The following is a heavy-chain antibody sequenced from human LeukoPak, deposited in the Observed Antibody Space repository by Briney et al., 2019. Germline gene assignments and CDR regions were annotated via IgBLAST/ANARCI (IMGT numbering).Heavy chain of an antibody. CDR3: AKEGAVAGTSEYFDY. J-gene: IGHJ4*02. CDR1: ALTFSRYA. CDR2: ISGSGGST. V-gene: IGHV3-23*01. D-gene: IGHD6-19*01. Sequence: PWGSLRLSCAASALTFSRYAMSWVRQAPGKGLEWVSAISGSGGSTYYADSVKGRFTISRDNSKNTLYLQMNSLRAEDTAVYYCAKEGAVAGTSEYFDYWGQGTLVTVSS.